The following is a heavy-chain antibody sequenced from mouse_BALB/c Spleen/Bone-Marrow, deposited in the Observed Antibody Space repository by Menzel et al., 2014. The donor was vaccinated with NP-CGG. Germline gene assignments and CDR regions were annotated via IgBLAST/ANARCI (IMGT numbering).Heavy chain of an antibody. V-gene: IGHV14-3*02. CDR2: IDPANGNT. CDR1: GFNIKDTY. Sequence: DVQLVESGAELVKPGASVKLSCTASGFNIKDTYMHWVKQRPEQGLEWIGGIDPANGNTKYDPKFQGKATITADTSSNTAYLQLSSLTSEDTAVYYCARYYYGSSLFDYWGQGTTLTVPS. D-gene: IGHD1-1*01. CDR3: ARYYYGSSLFDY. J-gene: IGHJ2*01.